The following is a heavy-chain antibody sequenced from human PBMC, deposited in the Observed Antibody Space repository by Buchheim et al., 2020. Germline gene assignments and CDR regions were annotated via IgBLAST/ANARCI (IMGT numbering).Heavy chain of an antibody. D-gene: IGHD5-12*01. CDR3: ARGDRVAGRFDY. J-gene: IGHJ4*02. V-gene: IGHV1-18*01. CDR1: GYTFISYG. CDR2: ISPYNGNT. Sequence: QVQLVQSGAEVKKPGASVKVSCNASGYTFISYGITWVRQAPGQGLEWMGWISPYNGNTNYSQTLQGRVTMTTDTSTSTAYMQLRSLRANDSAVYYCARGDRVAGRFDYWGQGTL.